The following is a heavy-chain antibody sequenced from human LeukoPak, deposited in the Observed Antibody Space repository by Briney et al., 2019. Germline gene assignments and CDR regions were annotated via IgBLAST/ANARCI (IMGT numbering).Heavy chain of an antibody. CDR1: GDSVSSGNYH. CDR3: ARGQDDRSGTFDY. V-gene: IGHV4-61*01. Sequence: SETLSFTCTVSGDSVSSGNYHLSWIRQPPGRGLDWITYMSPSGTTKYNPSLKSRVTTSVDTSRTQFSLRLSSVTAADTAVYYCARGQDDRSGTFDYWGQGILVTVSS. J-gene: IGHJ4*02. D-gene: IGHD3-22*01. CDR2: MSPSGTT.